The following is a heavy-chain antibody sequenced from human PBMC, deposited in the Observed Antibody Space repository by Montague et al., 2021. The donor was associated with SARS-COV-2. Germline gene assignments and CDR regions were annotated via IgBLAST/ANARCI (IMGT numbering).Heavy chain of an antibody. D-gene: IGHD1-26*01. CDR3: AREGYRSGSFYIDY. J-gene: IGHJ4*01. CDR2: ISHDESNH. V-gene: IGHV3-30*04. Sequence: SLRLSCAASRLPFNGYAMHWVRQAPGKGLERLTFISHDESNHRYADSVQGRFTISRDNSKNTLYLQMDSLRPEDTAVYYCAREGYRSGSFYIDYWGQGTLVTVSS. CDR1: RLPFNGYA.